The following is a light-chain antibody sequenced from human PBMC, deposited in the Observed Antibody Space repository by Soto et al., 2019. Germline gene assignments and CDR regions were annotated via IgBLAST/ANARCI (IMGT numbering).Light chain of an antibody. V-gene: IGLV1-40*01. J-gene: IGLJ1*01. CDR2: ENN. Sequence: QSVLTQPPSVSEAPGQRVTISCTGSSSNIGAGYEAHWYQQLPGTAPKLLIYENNNRPSGVPDRFSGSKSGTSASLAITGIQAEEEAEYYCQSYDSSLSGYVFGTGTKLTVL. CDR3: QSYDSSLSGYV. CDR1: SSNIGAGYE.